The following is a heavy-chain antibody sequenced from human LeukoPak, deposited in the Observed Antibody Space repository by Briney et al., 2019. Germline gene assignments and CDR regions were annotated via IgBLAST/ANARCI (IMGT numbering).Heavy chain of an antibody. J-gene: IGHJ2*01. V-gene: IGHV4-31*03. Sequence: SETLSLTCTVSGGSISSGDYYWAWIRQHPGKGLEWIGYIYHSGYTYYNPSLKSRVTMSLDTSKNKFSLKLSSVTAADTAVYYCVRGRYDSSGYNYWYFDLWGRGTLVTVSS. D-gene: IGHD3-22*01. CDR3: VRGRYDSSGYNYWYFDL. CDR2: IYHSGYT. CDR1: GGSISSGDYY.